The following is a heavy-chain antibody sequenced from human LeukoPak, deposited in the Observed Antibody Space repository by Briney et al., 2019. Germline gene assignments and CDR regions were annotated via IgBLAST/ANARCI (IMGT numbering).Heavy chain of an antibody. CDR1: GFTFSSYA. CDR2: ISGSGGST. D-gene: IGHD3-22*01. Sequence: PGGSLRLSCAASGFTFSSYAMSWVRQAPGKGLEWVSAISGSGGSTYYADSVKGRFTISRDNSKNTLYLQMNSLRAEDTAVYYCAKDLFRVRYYDSSGSHRAFDIWGQGTMVTVSS. V-gene: IGHV3-23*01. J-gene: IGHJ3*02. CDR3: AKDLFRVRYYDSSGSHRAFDI.